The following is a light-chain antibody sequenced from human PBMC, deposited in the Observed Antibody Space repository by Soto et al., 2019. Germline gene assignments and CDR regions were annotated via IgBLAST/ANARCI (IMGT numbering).Light chain of an antibody. V-gene: IGKV3-11*01. CDR3: QQRSSWAPT. CDR1: QSVSSY. Sequence: EIVLTQSPATLSLSPGERATLSCRASQSVSSYLAWYQQKPGQAPRLLIYDASNRATGIPARFSGSGSGTDVTLTISSLEPEDFAVYYYQQRSSWAPTFGQGTKLEIK. J-gene: IGKJ2*01. CDR2: DAS.